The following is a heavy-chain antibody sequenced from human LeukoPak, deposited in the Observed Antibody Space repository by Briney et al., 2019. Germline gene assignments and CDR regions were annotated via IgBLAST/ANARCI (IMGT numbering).Heavy chain of an antibody. D-gene: IGHD5-24*01. Sequence: SETLSLTCSVSSGSIDSYYWSWIRQPPGKGLEWIGYVHDSGRTNYNPSLKSRVTISVDSSKNQFSLRLSSVTAADTAVYYCARESLTWLQSRTSWFDPWGQGTLVTVSS. CDR2: VHDSGRT. CDR3: ARESLTWLQSRTSWFDP. J-gene: IGHJ5*02. CDR1: SGSIDSYY. V-gene: IGHV4-59*12.